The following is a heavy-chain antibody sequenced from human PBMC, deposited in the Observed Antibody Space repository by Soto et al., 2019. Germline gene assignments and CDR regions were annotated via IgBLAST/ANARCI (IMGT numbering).Heavy chain of an antibody. V-gene: IGHV2-5*01. J-gene: IGHJ2*01. CDR2: IYWNDDK. CDR1: GFSLSTSGVA. D-gene: IGHD3-22*01. Sequence: QITLKESGPTLVKPTQTLTLTCTFSGFSLSTSGVAVGWIRQPPGKALEWLALIYWNDDKRYSPSLKTRLTITKDTSKNPVVLTMTNMDSVDTATYYCAHRRRVVITDTTHWYFDFWGRGTLVTVSS. CDR3: AHRRRVVITDTTHWYFDF.